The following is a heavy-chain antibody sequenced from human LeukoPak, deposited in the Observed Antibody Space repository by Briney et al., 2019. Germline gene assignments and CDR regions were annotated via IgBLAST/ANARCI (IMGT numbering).Heavy chain of an antibody. CDR3: ARVPPSYYEGGWFYP. J-gene: IGHJ5*02. CDR1: GYTFTSYG. CDR2: ISAYNGNT. V-gene: IGHV1-18*01. Sequence: GASVKVSCKASGYTFTSYGISWVRQAPGQGLEWMGWISAYNGNTNYAQKLQGRVTMTTDTSTSTAYMELRSLRSDDTAVYYCARVPPSYYEGGWFYPWAQGTLVTVSS. D-gene: IGHD3-22*01.